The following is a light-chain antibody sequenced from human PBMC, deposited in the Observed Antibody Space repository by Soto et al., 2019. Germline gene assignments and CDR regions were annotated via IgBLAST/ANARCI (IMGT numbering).Light chain of an antibody. V-gene: IGKV3-20*01. Sequence: EIVLTQSPGTLSLSPGERATLSCRARQSVSSSYLAWYQQKPGQAPRRLIYGASSRATGIPDRFSGSGSGKDFTLTIRSLEPEDFAVYYCQKYGSSPKTFGQGTKLEIK. CDR1: QSVSSSY. CDR2: GAS. J-gene: IGKJ2*01. CDR3: QKYGSSPKT.